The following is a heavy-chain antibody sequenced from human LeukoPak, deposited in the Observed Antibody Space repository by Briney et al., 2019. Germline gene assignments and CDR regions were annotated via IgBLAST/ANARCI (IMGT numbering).Heavy chain of an antibody. CDR2: ISSSSSYI. Sequence: GGSLRLSCAASGFTFSSYSMNWVRQAPGKGLEWVSSISSSSSYIYYADSVKGRFTISRDNAKNSLYLQMNSLRPEDTAVYYCARDLKTAMDYFDYWGQGALVTVSS. V-gene: IGHV3-21*01. CDR1: GFTFSSYS. J-gene: IGHJ4*02. CDR3: ARDLKTAMDYFDY. D-gene: IGHD2-2*01.